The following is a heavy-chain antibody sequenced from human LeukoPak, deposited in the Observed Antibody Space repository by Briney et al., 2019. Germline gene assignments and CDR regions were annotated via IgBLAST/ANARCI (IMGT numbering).Heavy chain of an antibody. V-gene: IGHV3-48*02. CDR1: GFTFSRCS. Sequence: GGTLRLSCAASGFTFSRCSMNWGRQAPGKGREWGSYIGSGGGTIYYTDSVKGRFTISRDNAKNSLYLQMNSLRDEDTAVYYCARDSQYAFDIWGQGTMVTVSS. CDR2: IGSGGGTI. J-gene: IGHJ3*02. CDR3: ARDSQYAFDI.